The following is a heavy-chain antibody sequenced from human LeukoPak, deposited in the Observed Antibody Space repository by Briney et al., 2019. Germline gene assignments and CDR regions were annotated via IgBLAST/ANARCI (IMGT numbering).Heavy chain of an antibody. CDR2: IYSGGST. V-gene: IGHV3-66*01. CDR1: GFTVSRNY. Sequence: GGSLRLSCAASGFTVSRNYMIWVRQAPGKGLEWVSVIYSGGSTYYADSVKGRFNISRDNSKNTLYLQLNSLRSEDTAVYYCARDLEEHCSGGSCSLFDYWGQGTLVTVSS. CDR3: ARDLEEHCSGGSCSLFDY. J-gene: IGHJ4*02. D-gene: IGHD2-15*01.